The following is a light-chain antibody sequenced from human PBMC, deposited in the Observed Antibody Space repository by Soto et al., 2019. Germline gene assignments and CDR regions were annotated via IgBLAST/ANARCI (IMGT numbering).Light chain of an antibody. CDR1: QNIRNF. V-gene: IGKV1-39*01. CDR2: AAS. J-gene: IGKJ1*01. Sequence: DIQMTQSPSSLSASVGDTVTITCRASQNIRNFLHWYQQKPGKAPKLLIFAASNLKSGVPSRLTASGSGTDFTLIISGLQPEDLATYYCQQSYSYIRAFGQGTTVEI. CDR3: QQSYSYIRA.